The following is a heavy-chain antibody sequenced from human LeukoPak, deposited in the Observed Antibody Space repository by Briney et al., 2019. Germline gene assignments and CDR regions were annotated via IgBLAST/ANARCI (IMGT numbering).Heavy chain of an antibody. J-gene: IGHJ3*02. Sequence: GGSLRLSRAASGFAFTNYAMSWVRQAPGKGLEWVSAISASGGSTYYAASVKGRFTISRDNSKNTLYLQMNSLRAEDTAVYYCARDPSDAFDIWGQATMVSFSS. V-gene: IGHV3-23*01. CDR1: GFAFTNYA. CDR3: ARDPSDAFDI. CDR2: ISASGGST. D-gene: IGHD6-6*01.